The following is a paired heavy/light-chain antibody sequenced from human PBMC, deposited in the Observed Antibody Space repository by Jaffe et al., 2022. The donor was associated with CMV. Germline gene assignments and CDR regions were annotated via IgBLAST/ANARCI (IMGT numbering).Heavy chain of an antibody. Sequence: QVQLVESGGGLVKPGGSLRLSCAASGFIFSDFHMSWIRQAPGKGLDLVSYMSGSGGDISYSDSVKGRFTISRDNAKNSVFLQMDSLGVADTAMYYCARAHCSGTRCSRIDYWGQGTLVSVS. CDR1: GFIFSDFH. J-gene: IGHJ4*02. D-gene: IGHD2-15*01. V-gene: IGHV3-11*01. CDR2: MSGSGGDI. CDR3: ARAHCSGTRCSRIDY.
Light chain of an antibody. V-gene: IGLV7-43*01. CDR1: TGAVTSGYY. CDR3: LLYYAGTPV. CDR2: STT. Sequence: QTVVTQEPSLTVSPGGTVTLTCASNTGAVTSGYYPNWFQQRPGQAPRALIYSTTNRHSWTPARFSGSLIGGKAALTLSGVQSEDEADYYCLLYYAGTPVFGGGTRLTVL. J-gene: IGLJ2*01.